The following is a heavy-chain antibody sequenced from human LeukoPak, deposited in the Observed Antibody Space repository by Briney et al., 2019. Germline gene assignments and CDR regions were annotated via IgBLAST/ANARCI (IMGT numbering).Heavy chain of an antibody. CDR1: GYTFTSYD. CDR3: ARAWGCGGDCLNY. CDR2: INPNSGGT. J-gene: IGHJ4*02. V-gene: IGHV1-2*02. D-gene: IGHD2-21*02. Sequence: ASVKVSCKASGYTFTSYDINWVRQATGQGLEWMGWINPNSGGTNYAQKFQGRVTMTRDTSISTAYMELSRLRSDDTAVYYCARAWGCGGDCLNYWGQGTLVTVSS.